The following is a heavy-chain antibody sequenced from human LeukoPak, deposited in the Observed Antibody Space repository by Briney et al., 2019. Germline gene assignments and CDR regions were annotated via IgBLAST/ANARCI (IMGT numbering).Heavy chain of an antibody. J-gene: IGHJ4*02. D-gene: IGHD5-18*01. CDR2: KYYSGST. V-gene: IGHV4-61*01. CDR1: GVSINTGCYY. CDR3: ARGRSYGFDFDS. Sequence: TSETLSLTCDVSGVSINTGCYYWPWLRQPPGKGLEWIGYKYYSGSTRYNSSLRSRLTISLDTSKNQFSLRLTSVTAAATAVYYCARGRSYGFDFDSWGPGTLVIVSS.